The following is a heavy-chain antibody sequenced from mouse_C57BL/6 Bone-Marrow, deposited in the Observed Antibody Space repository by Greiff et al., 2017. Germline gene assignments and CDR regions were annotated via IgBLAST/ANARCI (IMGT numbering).Heavy chain of an antibody. J-gene: IGHJ3*01. CDR3: ARWRYYGSSSY. CDR1: GYTFTDYY. D-gene: IGHD1-1*01. CDR2: INPYNGGT. V-gene: IGHV1-19*01. Sequence: VQLQQSGPVLVKPGASVKMSCKASGYTFTDYYMNWVKQSHGKSLEWIGVINPYNGGTSYNQTFKGKATLTVDKSSSTAYMELNSLTSEDSAVYYCARWRYYGSSSYWGQGTLVTVSA.